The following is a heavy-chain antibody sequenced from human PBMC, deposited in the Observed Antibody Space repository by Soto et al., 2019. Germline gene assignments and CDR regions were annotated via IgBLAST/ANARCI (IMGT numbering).Heavy chain of an antibody. CDR2: INHSGST. J-gene: IGHJ5*02. CDR3: AGLPPLLWFGETKTPLDL. Sequence: SETLSLTCAVYGGSFSGNYWSWIRQPPGKGLEWIGEINHSGSTNYNPSLKSRITISVDTSKDQFSLKLYSVTAADTAVYYCAGLPPLLWFGETKTPLDLWGQGTLVTVSS. D-gene: IGHD3-10*01. CDR1: GGSFSGNY. V-gene: IGHV4-34*01.